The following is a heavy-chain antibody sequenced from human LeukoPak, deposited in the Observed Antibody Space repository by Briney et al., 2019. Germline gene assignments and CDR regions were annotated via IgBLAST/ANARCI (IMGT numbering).Heavy chain of an antibody. Sequence: GGPLRLSCAASGFNFRSYGMQWVRQAPGKGLEWVAAIWDNGINKYYADFVEGRFTISRDNYKKTVDLQMNSLRADDTALYYCAKEKGPFDAFDIWGQGAMVTVSS. CDR2: IWDNGINK. V-gene: IGHV3-33*06. CDR3: AKEKGPFDAFDI. CDR1: GFNFRSYG. J-gene: IGHJ3*02.